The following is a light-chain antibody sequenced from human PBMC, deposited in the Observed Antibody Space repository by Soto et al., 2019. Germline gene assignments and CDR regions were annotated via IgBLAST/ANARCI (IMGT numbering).Light chain of an antibody. CDR1: SSYIGAGYD. CDR2: ANT. J-gene: IGLJ2*01. CDR3: QSYDDSLGGHVI. V-gene: IGLV1-40*01. Sequence: QSVLTQPPSVSGAPGQRVTISCTGSSSYIGAGYDVHWYQQLPGTAPKLLIYANTNRPSGVPDRFSGSKSGTSASLAITGLQAEDEAYYYCQSYDDSLGGHVIFGGGTQLTVL.